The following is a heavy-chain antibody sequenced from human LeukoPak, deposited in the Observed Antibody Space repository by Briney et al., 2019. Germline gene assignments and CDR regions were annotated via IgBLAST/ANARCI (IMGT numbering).Heavy chain of an antibody. V-gene: IGHV3-53*05. CDR1: GFTFSSNY. CDR2: IYSGGST. J-gene: IGHJ4*02. D-gene: IGHD3-10*01. Sequence: GGSLRLSCAASGFTFSSNYMSWVRQAPGKGLEWVSLIYSGGSTYYADSVKGRFTISRDNSKNTLYLQMNSLRAEDTAVYYCAKDSSDPASMVRGVMDYWGQGTLVTVSS. CDR3: AKDSSDPASMVRGVMDY.